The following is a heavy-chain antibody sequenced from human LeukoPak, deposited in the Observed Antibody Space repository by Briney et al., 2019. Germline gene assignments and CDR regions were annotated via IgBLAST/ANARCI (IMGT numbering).Heavy chain of an antibody. Sequence: GSLRLSCAASGFPFNTYAMHWVRQAPGKGLEWVAVISFDGSNKYYADSVKGRFTISRDNSKNTMYMKMNSLRAEDTAVYYCARESGYSYGRFDYWGQGTLVTVSS. J-gene: IGHJ4*02. CDR2: ISFDGSNK. D-gene: IGHD5-18*01. V-gene: IGHV3-30*04. CDR3: ARESGYSYGRFDY. CDR1: GFPFNTYA.